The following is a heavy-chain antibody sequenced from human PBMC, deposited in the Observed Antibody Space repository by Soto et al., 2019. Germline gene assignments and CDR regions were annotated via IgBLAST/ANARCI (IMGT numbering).Heavy chain of an antibody. CDR3: ARVPSP. CDR2: IYYSGNT. J-gene: IGHJ5*02. V-gene: IGHV4-59*12. Sequence: PSETLSLTCTVSGGSIGNDYWSWIRQPPGEGLEWIGYIYYSGNTNYSPSLKSRVTISLDTSKNQFSLRLSSVTAADTAVYYCARVPSPWGQGTLVTVSS. CDR1: GGSIGNDY.